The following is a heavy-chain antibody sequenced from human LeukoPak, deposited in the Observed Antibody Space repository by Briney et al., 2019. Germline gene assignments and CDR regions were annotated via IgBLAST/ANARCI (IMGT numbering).Heavy chain of an antibody. V-gene: IGHV3-21*01. CDR1: GFTFSIYA. D-gene: IGHD6-13*01. CDR2: ISSSSSYI. J-gene: IGHJ3*02. CDR3: AREGAAAALDAFDI. Sequence: GGSLRLSCATSGFTFSIYAMNWVRQAPGKGLEWVSSISSSSSYIYYADSVKGRFTISRDNVKNSLYLQMNSLRAEDTAVYYCAREGAAAALDAFDIWGQGTMVTVSS.